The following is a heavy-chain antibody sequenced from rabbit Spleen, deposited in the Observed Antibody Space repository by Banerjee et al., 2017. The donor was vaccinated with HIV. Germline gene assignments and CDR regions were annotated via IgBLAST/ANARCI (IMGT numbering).Heavy chain of an antibody. D-gene: IGHD1-1*01. CDR3: ARDTSSSFSSYGMDL. V-gene: IGHV1S45*01. J-gene: IGHJ6*01. CDR1: GVSFSGSSY. CDR2: IELGSSSFT. Sequence: QEQLEESGGGLVKPEGSLTLTCTASGVSFSGSSYMCCVRQAPGKGLEWIGCIELGSSSFTYFASWAKGRFTITKASSTTVTLQMTSLTAADTATYFCARDTSSSFSSYGMDLWGPGTLVTVS.